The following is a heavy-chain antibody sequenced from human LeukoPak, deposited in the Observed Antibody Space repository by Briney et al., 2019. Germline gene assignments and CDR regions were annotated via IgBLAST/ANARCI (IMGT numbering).Heavy chain of an antibody. Sequence: SETLSLTCAVYGGSFSGYYWSWIRQPPGKGLEWIGEINHSGSTNHNPSLKSRVTISVDTSKNQFSLKLSSVTAADTAVYYCARLRSSDYWGQGTLVTVSS. CDR2: INHSGST. D-gene: IGHD6-6*01. CDR1: GGSFSGYY. J-gene: IGHJ4*02. CDR3: ARLRSSDY. V-gene: IGHV4-34*01.